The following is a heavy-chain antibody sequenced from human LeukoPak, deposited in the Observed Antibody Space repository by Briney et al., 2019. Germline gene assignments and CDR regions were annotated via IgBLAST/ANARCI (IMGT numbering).Heavy chain of an antibody. J-gene: IGHJ4*02. V-gene: IGHV3-30*04. CDR2: VSYDGSNK. Sequence: GGSLRLSCAASGFTFSTYAMHWVRQTPGKGLEWVALVSYDGSNKYYADSVKGRFTISRDNSKNTLYLQINSLRPEDTAVYYCARYRVRESGSIAYWGQGTLVTVAS. CDR1: GFTFSTYA. CDR3: ARYRVRESGSIAY. D-gene: IGHD3-10*01.